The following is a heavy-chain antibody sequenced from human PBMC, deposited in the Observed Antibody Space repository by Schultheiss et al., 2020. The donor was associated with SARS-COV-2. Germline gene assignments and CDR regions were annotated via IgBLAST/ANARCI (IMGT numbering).Heavy chain of an antibody. CDR3: ARDVRWGQYSSGGSCGFDP. CDR2: INPNSGGT. CDR1: GYTFTGYY. D-gene: IGHD2-15*01. Sequence: ASVKVSCKASGYTFTGYYMHWVRQAPGQGLEWMGRINPNSGGTNYAQKFQGRVTMTRDTSISTAYMELSRLRSDDTAVYYCARDVRWGQYSSGGSCGFDPWGQGTLVTVSS. V-gene: IGHV1-2*06. J-gene: IGHJ5*02.